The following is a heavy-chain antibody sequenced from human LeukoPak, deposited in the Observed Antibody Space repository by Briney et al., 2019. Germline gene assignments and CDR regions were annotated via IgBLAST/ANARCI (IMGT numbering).Heavy chain of an antibody. Sequence: SETLSLTCTVSGGSISSGSYYWSWIRQPPGQGLEWIAFIHSSGSTGYSPSLKSRVTISVDTSKNHFSLKVTSLTPADTGVYYCARSLPGAIGAADLWGQGTLVTVPS. CDR1: GGSISSGSYY. V-gene: IGHV4-61*03. CDR2: IHSSGST. CDR3: ARSLPGAIGAADL. D-gene: IGHD1-26*01. J-gene: IGHJ4*02.